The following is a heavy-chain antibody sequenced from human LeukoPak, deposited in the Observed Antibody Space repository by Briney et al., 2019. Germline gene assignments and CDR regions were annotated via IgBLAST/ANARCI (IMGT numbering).Heavy chain of an antibody. CDR3: ARSEDYYGSGSYVNAFDI. D-gene: IGHD3-10*01. Sequence: GGSLRLSCAASGFTFSSYSMNWVRQAPGKGLEWVSSISSSSSYIYYADSVKGRFTISRDNAKNSLYLQMNSLRAEDTAVYYCARSEDYYGSGSYVNAFDIWGQGTMVTVSS. V-gene: IGHV3-21*01. CDR2: ISSSSSYI. J-gene: IGHJ3*02. CDR1: GFTFSSYS.